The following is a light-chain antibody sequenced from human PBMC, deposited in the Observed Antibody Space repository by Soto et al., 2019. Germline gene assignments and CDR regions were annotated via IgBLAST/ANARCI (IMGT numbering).Light chain of an antibody. J-gene: IGLJ1*01. Sequence: SYELTQPPSVSVAPGQTARITCGGNNIGIKREHWYQQKPRQAPGLVVYDDSDRPTGIPGRFSGSNSGNTSTLSISRVEAGDEDDYYCQVWDSNSVDVFGTGTQLTVL. CDR3: QVWDSNSVDV. CDR1: NIGIKR. CDR2: DDS. V-gene: IGLV3-21*02.